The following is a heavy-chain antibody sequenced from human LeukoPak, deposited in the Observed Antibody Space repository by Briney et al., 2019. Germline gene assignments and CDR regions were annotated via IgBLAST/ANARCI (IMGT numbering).Heavy chain of an antibody. Sequence: SETLSLTCAVYGESFSDYYWTWIRQPQGKGLEWIGYIYYGGSTYYNPSLKSRVTISVDTSKNQFSLKLSSVTAADTAVYYCAREGSSSALIWGQGTMVTVSS. CDR2: IYYGGST. CDR1: GESFSDYY. CDR3: AREGSSSALI. J-gene: IGHJ3*02. V-gene: IGHV4-30-4*08. D-gene: IGHD6-6*01.